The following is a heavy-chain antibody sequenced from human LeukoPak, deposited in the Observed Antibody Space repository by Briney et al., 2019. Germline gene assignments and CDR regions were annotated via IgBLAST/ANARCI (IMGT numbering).Heavy chain of an antibody. Sequence: SETLSLTCTVSGYSISSGYHWGWIRQPPGKGLEWIGSIYHSGSTYYNPSLKSRVTMSVDTSKNQFSLKLSSVTAADTAVYYCARERYGSGSYLEFDYWGQGTLVTVSS. D-gene: IGHD3-10*01. V-gene: IGHV4-38-2*02. CDR2: IYHSGST. CDR3: ARERYGSGSYLEFDY. J-gene: IGHJ4*02. CDR1: GYSISSGYH.